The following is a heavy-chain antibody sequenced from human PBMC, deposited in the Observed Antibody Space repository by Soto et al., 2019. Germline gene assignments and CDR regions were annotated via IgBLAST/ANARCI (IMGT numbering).Heavy chain of an antibody. CDR3: GRDGGCRDVYAVGWNWFHP. Sequence: QVQLVESGGGVVQPGRSLRLSCAASGFTFSSYGMHWVRQAPGKGLEWVAVIWYDGSNKYYADSVKGRFTISRDNSKNPLYLQIASRRAEDRAVYYCGRDGGCRDVYAVGWNWFHPWGEGALVTVSS. CDR2: IWYDGSNK. CDR1: GFTFSSYG. V-gene: IGHV3-33*01. D-gene: IGHD6-19*01. J-gene: IGHJ5*02.